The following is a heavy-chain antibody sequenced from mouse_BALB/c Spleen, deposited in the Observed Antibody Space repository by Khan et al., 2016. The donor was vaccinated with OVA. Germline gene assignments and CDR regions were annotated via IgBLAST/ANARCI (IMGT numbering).Heavy chain of an antibody. CDR3: ARWATCFFDV. Sequence: QVQLQQSGAELVRPGTSVKISCKASGYTFTNYWLGWVKQRPGHGLEWIGDIYPGGDFTNYNEKFNDKATLTADTSSTTVYMQLRSLTSEDSSFYFSARWATCFFDVWGAGTTVTVAS. V-gene: IGHV1-63*02. CDR2: IYPGGDFT. D-gene: IGHD3-1*01. CDR1: GYTFTNYW. J-gene: IGHJ1*01.